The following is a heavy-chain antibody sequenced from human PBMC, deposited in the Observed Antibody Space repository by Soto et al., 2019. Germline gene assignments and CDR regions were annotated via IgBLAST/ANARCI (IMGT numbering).Heavy chain of an antibody. D-gene: IGHD6-13*01. CDR2: IWYDGSNK. V-gene: IGHV3-33*01. Sequence: QVQLVESGGGVVQPGRSLRLSCAASGFTFSSYGMHWVRQAPGKGLEWVAVIWYDGSNKYYADSVKGRFTISRDNSKNTLYLQMHSLRAEDTAVYYCARDHAAAGLNWFDPWGQGTLVTVSS. J-gene: IGHJ5*02. CDR1: GFTFSSYG. CDR3: ARDHAAAGLNWFDP.